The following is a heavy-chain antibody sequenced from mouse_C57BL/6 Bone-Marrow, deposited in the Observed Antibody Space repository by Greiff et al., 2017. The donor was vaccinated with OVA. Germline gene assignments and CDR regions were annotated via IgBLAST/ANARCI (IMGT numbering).Heavy chain of an antibody. CDR1: GYTFTSYW. J-gene: IGHJ3*01. CDR2: INPSNGGT. CDR3: ARDDGYYPGFAY. V-gene: IGHV1-53*01. D-gene: IGHD2-3*01. Sequence: QVQLQQPGTELVKPGASVKLSCKASGYTFTSYWMHWVKQRPGQGLEWIGNINPSNGGTNYNEKFKSKATLTVAKSSSTAYMQLSSLTSEDSAVYYCARDDGYYPGFAYWGQGTLVTVSA.